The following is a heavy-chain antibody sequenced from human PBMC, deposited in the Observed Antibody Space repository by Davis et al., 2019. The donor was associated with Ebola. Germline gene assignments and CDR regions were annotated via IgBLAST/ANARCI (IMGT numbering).Heavy chain of an antibody. J-gene: IGHJ3*01. D-gene: IGHD6-13*01. CDR1: GFNVLNNY. V-gene: IGHV3-66*04. CDR2: LYSSGDR. Sequence: GESLKISCAASGFNVLNNYMSWVRLAPGKGLEWLSVLYSSGDRYYADSVRGRFTISRDTSKNTLDLQVNSLRAEDSGTYYCARHIAAAGHDGFDLWGQGTMVTVSS. CDR3: ARHIAAAGHDGFDL.